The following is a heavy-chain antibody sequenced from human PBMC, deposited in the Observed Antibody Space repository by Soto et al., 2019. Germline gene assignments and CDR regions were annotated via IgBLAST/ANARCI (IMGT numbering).Heavy chain of an antibody. D-gene: IGHD2-2*01. Sequence: GGSLSLSCAASGFTFSSYSMNWVRQAPGKGLEWVSSISSSSSYIYYADSVKGRFTISRDNAKNSLYLQMNSLRAEDTAVYYCAREIYCSSTSCQGRWFDPWGQGTLVTVSS. CDR3: AREIYCSSTSCQGRWFDP. CDR1: GFTFSSYS. CDR2: ISSSSSYI. J-gene: IGHJ5*02. V-gene: IGHV3-21*01.